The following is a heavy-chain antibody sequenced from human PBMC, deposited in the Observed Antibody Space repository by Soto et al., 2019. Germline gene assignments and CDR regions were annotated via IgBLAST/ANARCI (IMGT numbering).Heavy chain of an antibody. J-gene: IGHJ6*02. Sequence: QVQLVESGGGEVQPGRSLTISCAASGFTFSTYGMHWVRQTPGKGLEWVAVISYDGTNKFYSDSVKGRFTISRENFKNTLTLPMETLKADDTAVYSCAKDLQSFGDYDYYCYGMDVWGLGTRVTVSS. CDR2: ISYDGTNK. D-gene: IGHD4-17*01. CDR3: AKDLQSFGDYDYYCYGMDV. V-gene: IGHV3-30*18. CDR1: GFTFSTYG.